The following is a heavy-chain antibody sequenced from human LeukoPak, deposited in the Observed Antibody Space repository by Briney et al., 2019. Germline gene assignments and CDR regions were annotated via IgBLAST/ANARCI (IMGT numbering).Heavy chain of an antibody. CDR2: ISPGGGTT. J-gene: IGHJ4*02. CDR1: GLPFGSEA. CDR3: VRGGSDY. V-gene: IGHV3-23*01. Sequence: GGSLRLSCTVSGLPFGSEAMGWVRQAPGRGLERVSSISPGGGTTYYADSVKGRFTISRDNSKNTLYVQMNSLRPEDTAVYYCVRGGSDYWGQGTLVTVSS. D-gene: IGHD2-15*01.